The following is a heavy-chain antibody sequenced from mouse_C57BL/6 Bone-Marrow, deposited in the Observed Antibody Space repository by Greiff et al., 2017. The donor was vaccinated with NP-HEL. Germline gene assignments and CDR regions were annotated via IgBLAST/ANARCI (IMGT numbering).Heavy chain of an antibody. D-gene: IGHD2-4*01. CDR1: GYTFTDYY. J-gene: IGHJ4*01. V-gene: IGHV1-26*01. Sequence: EVQLQQSGPELVKPGASVKISCKASGYTFTDYYMNWVKQSHGKSLEWIGDINPNNGGTSYHPKFKGKATLTVDKSSSTAYMELRSLTSEDSAVYYCARATYYDYDGAMDYWGQGTSVTVSS. CDR2: INPNNGGT. CDR3: ARATYYDYDGAMDY.